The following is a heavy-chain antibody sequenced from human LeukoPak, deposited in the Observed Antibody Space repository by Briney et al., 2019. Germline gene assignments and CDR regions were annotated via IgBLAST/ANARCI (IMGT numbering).Heavy chain of an antibody. CDR3: ARGWSREQQLADYFDY. CDR2: IYYSGST. Sequence: PSETLSLTCTVSGGSISSYYWSWIRQPPGKGLEWIGYIYYSGSTNYNPSLKSRVTISVDTSKNQFSLKLSSVTAADTAVYYCARGWSREQQLADYFDYWGQGTLVTVSS. V-gene: IGHV4-59*01. J-gene: IGHJ4*02. D-gene: IGHD6-13*01. CDR1: GGSISSYY.